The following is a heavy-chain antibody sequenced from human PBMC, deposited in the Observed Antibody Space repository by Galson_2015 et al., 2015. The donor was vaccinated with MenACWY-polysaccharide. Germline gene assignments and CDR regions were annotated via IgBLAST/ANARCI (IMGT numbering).Heavy chain of an antibody. CDR2: IYYSGNT. CDR1: GGSIGSGGYY. Sequence: TLSLTCTVSGGSIGSGGYYWSWIRQHPGVGLEWIASIYYSGNTFRNPSLMSRLRMSVDTSENQFSLNLTSVTAADTAVYYCARGHGSGIYFDNWGQGTLVTVSS. V-gene: IGHV4-31*03. D-gene: IGHD3-10*01. J-gene: IGHJ4*02. CDR3: ARGHGSGIYFDN.